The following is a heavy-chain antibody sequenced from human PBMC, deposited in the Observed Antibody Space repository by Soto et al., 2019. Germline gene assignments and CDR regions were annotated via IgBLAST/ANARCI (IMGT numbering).Heavy chain of an antibody. CDR1: GGSFSGYY. V-gene: IGHV4-34*01. D-gene: IGHD3-10*01. J-gene: IGHJ4*02. CDR3: ARGLYGSGSYYNN. Sequence: PSETLSLTCAVYGGSFSGYYWSWIRQPPGKGLEWIGEINHSGSTNYNPSLKSRVTISVDTSKNQFSLKLSSVTAADTAVYYCARGLYGSGSYYNNWGQGTLVTVSS. CDR2: INHSGST.